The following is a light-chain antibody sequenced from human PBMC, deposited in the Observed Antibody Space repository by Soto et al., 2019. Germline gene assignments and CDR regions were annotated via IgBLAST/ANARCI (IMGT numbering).Light chain of an antibody. Sequence: EIVLTQSPGTLSLSPGERATLSCRASQSVSSSYLAWYQQKPGQAPRLLIYGASSRATGIPDRFSGSGCGTDVTLTISRLEPEDFAVYYCQQYGSSPPYTFGQGTKLEIK. J-gene: IGKJ2*01. V-gene: IGKV3-20*01. CDR3: QQYGSSPPYT. CDR1: QSVSSSY. CDR2: GAS.